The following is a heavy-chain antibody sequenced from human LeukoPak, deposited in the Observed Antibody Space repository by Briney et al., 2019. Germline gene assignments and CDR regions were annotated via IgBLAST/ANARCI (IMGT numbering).Heavy chain of an antibody. J-gene: IGHJ5*02. D-gene: IGHD1-20*01. CDR3: ARPLFCAFDNCGYWLDP. V-gene: IGHV1-46*01. CDR2: INPNGDAT. Sequence: SVKVSCKTSGYTFTKYLIHWVRQAPGQGLEWVGTINPNGDATNYAPRLQGRLTLTQDTSTSTVYMESRGLTPDDTAVYYCARPLFCAFDNCGYWLDPWGPGTLVTVSS. CDR1: GYTFTKYL.